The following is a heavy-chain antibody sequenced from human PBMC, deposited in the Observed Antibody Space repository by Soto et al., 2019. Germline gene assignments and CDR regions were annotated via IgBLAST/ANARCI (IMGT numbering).Heavy chain of an antibody. Sequence: GGSLRLSCAASGFTFRSFTMNWVRQAPGKGLEWVSSISSNSAYIYYTDALRGRFTISRDNAKNSLHLQMNSLRAEDTAVYYCTRDASRDSSARGWFDPWGPGTLVTVSS. CDR1: GFTFRSFT. CDR2: ISSNSAYI. CDR3: TRDASRDSSARGWFDP. D-gene: IGHD6-13*01. V-gene: IGHV3-21*01. J-gene: IGHJ5*02.